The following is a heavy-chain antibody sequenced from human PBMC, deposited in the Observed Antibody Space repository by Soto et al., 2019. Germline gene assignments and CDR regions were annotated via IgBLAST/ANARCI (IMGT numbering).Heavy chain of an antibody. V-gene: IGHV4-39*01. CDR1: RRSIIRSRSL. CDR3: ARHGITGSYYDAFDI. D-gene: IGHD1-26*01. Sequence: SDTLTLTCTVSRRSIIRSRSLWEWIRQPPGKGLEGIASIKYSGTTFSNPSLKSRVTLSVDTSKNQFALKLSSVTAAETAVYYCARHGITGSYYDAFDIWGQGTMVT. J-gene: IGHJ3*02. CDR2: IKYSGTT.